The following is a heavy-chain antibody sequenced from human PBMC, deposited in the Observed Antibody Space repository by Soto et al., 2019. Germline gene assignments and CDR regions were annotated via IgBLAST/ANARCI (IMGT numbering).Heavy chain of an antibody. CDR2: ISYSGET. CDR1: GYSISRYH. Sequence: QVQLEESGPGPVKPLETPSLTCTVSGYSISRYHRSWVRLSPGEGLEWIGYISYSGETNYNPSVKSRVTISVDRTKNQFSLKLSSVTAADTAVYYCARDQGGEFLKGSGMDVWGQGTTVTVSS. CDR3: ARDQGGEFLKGSGMDV. D-gene: IGHD3-10*01. J-gene: IGHJ6*02. V-gene: IGHV4-59*01.